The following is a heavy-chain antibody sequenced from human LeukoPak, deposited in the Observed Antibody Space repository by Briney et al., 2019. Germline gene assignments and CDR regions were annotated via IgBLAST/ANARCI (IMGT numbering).Heavy chain of an antibody. CDR3: SSLRGSSSQYFQR. V-gene: IGHV3-15*01. CDR1: GFSFINAW. CDR2: ITSKIDGGTT. D-gene: IGHD6-13*01. J-gene: IGHJ1*01. Sequence: GGSLRLSCAASGFSFINAWMSWVRHAPGKGLEWVGRITSKIDGGTTDYAATVKGRFTISRDDSKDALYLQMDSLQAEDTAVYYCSSLRGSSSQYFQRWGQGTLVSVSS.